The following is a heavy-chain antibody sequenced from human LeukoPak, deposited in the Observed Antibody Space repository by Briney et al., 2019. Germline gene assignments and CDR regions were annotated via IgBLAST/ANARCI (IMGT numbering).Heavy chain of an antibody. CDR3: AREGGSYSIWYYFDY. V-gene: IGHV3-21*01. J-gene: IGHJ4*02. Sequence: PGGSLRLSCTASGFTFTTYSMGWVRQAPGKGLEWVSSIDNSGTYIYYADSVKGRFTISRDNAKNSLYLQMNSLRAEDTAVYYCAREGGSYSIWYYFDYWGQGTLVTVSS. D-gene: IGHD1-26*01. CDR2: IDNSGTYI. CDR1: GFTFTTYS.